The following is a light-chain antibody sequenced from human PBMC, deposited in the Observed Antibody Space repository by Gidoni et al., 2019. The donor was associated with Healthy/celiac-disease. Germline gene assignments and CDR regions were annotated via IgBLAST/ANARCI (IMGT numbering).Light chain of an antibody. CDR3: QAWDSSTVV. J-gene: IGLJ2*01. V-gene: IGLV3-1*01. CDR2: QDS. Sequence: SSELTHPPSVSVSPGQTASITCSGDKLGDKYACWYQQKPGQSPVLVIYQDSKRPSGIPERFSGSNSGNTATLTNSGTQAMDEADYYCQAWDSSTVVFGGGTKLTVL. CDR1: KLGDKY.